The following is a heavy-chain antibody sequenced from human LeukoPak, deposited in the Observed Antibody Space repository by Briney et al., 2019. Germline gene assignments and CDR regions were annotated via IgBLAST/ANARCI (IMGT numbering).Heavy chain of an antibody. CDR2: ISSSGSTI. J-gene: IGHJ6*03. V-gene: IGHV3-11*04. CDR3: ARPNVHMDV. D-gene: IGHD3-16*01. CDR1: GFTFSDYH. Sequence: GGYLRLYCAASGFTFSDYHMSWIRQAPGHGLKWVSYISSSGSTIYYADSVKGRFTISRDNAKNSLYLQMNSLRAEDTAVYYCARPNVHMDVWGKGTTVTVSS.